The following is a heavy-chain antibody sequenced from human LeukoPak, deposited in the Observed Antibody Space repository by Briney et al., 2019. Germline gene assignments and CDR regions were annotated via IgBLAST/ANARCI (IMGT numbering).Heavy chain of an antibody. CDR1: GFTFSSYW. J-gene: IGHJ4*02. V-gene: IGHV3-7*01. CDR2: IKQDGSEK. CDR3: AREGTPYGSGSYFDY. Sequence: GGSLRLSCAASGFTFSSYWMSWVRQAPGKGLEWVANIKQDGSEKYYVDSVKGRFTISRDNAKNSLYLQMNSLRAEDTAVYYCAREGTPYGSGSYFDYWGQGTLVTVSS. D-gene: IGHD3-10*01.